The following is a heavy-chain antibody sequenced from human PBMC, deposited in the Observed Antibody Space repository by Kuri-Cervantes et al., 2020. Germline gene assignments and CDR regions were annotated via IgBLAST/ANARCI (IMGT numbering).Heavy chain of an antibody. Sequence: ASVKVSCKASGYTFTGYYMHWVRQAPGQGLECMGWINPNSGGTNYAQKFQGRVTMTRDTSISTAYMELSRLRSDDTAVYYCARVGTVTTTVFDYWGQGTLVTVSS. J-gene: IGHJ4*02. CDR1: GYTFTGYY. CDR3: ARVGTVTTTVFDY. CDR2: INPNSGGT. V-gene: IGHV1-2*02. D-gene: IGHD4-11*01.